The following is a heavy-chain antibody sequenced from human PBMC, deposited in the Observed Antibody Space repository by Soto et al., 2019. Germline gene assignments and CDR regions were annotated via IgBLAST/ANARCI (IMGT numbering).Heavy chain of an antibody. Sequence: QLQLQESGPGLVKPSETLSLTCTVSGGSISSSSYYWGWIRQPPGKGLEWIGSIYYSGSTYYNPSLKSRVTISVDTSKNQFSLKLSSVTAADTAVYYCARGFHQGAYYYYYMDVWGKGTTVTVSS. D-gene: IGHD2-2*01. V-gene: IGHV4-39*01. CDR3: ARGFHQGAYYYYYMDV. J-gene: IGHJ6*03. CDR2: IYYSGST. CDR1: GGSISSSSYY.